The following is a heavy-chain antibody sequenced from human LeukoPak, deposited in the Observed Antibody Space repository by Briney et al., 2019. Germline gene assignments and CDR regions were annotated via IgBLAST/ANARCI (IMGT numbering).Heavy chain of an antibody. Sequence: AGGSLRLSCAASGFTFDDSAMHWVRQVPGKGLEWVSGISWNSGIIDYADSVKGRSTISRDNAKNSLYLQMNNLRPDDTAFYYCAKAPPYYSDSSGYFQHWGQGTLVTVSS. D-gene: IGHD3-22*01. J-gene: IGHJ1*01. CDR2: ISWNSGII. CDR3: AKAPPYYSDSSGYFQH. CDR1: GFTFDDSA. V-gene: IGHV3-9*01.